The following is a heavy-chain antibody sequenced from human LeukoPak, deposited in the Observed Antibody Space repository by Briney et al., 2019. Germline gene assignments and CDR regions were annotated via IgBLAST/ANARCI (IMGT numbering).Heavy chain of an antibody. J-gene: IGHJ4*02. CDR1: GFTFGDEW. CDR3: TRGHYSTL. Sequence: GGSLRLSCAASGFTFGDEWARWVRQAPGKGVEWVGGISTRSEGQTPDYGAPVKGRFTISRAYSKNTVYLQMNSLKTENTGVYYCTRGHYSTLWGQGTLVTVSS. CDR2: ISTRSEGQTP. V-gene: IGHV3-15*01. D-gene: IGHD6-13*01.